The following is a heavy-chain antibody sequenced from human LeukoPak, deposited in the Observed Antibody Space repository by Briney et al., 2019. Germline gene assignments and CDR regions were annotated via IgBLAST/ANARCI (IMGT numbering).Heavy chain of an antibody. Sequence: GGSLRLSCAASEFTFRNYAIHWVRQAPGKGLEWVAVISYDGSNQYYTDSVKGRFTLSRDNSKNTLFLQMNSLRPEDTAVYYCARVVYSGSGSYGGFDYWGQGTLVTVSS. J-gene: IGHJ4*02. CDR1: EFTFRNYA. CDR2: ISYDGSNQ. V-gene: IGHV3-30-3*01. CDR3: ARVVYSGSGSYGGFDY. D-gene: IGHD3-10*01.